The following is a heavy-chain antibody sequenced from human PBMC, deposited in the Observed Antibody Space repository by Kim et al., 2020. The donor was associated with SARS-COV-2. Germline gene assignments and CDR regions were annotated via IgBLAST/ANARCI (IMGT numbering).Heavy chain of an antibody. D-gene: IGHD6-6*01. J-gene: IGHJ4*02. CDR3: AKGHITARQSWDY. V-gene: IGHV3-23*01. Sequence: GGSLRLSCAVSGVTFDTYAMSWVRQAPGKGLERVSGISYHGRDTDYADSVKGRFTISRDNSKNTLYLQMNSLRAEDTAVYFCAKGHITARQSWDYWGQGTLVTVSS. CDR2: ISYHGRDT. CDR1: GVTFDTYA.